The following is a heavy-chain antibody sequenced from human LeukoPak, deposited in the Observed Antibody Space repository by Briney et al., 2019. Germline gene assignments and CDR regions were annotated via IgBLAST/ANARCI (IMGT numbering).Heavy chain of an antibody. Sequence: ASVKVSCKASGYTFTGYYMHWVRQAPGQGLEWMGWIHPRSGETNYAYKFRGRVTMTRDTSISTTYMDPGSLGSDDTAVYYCARDGEYGTGSYYRGCFDYWGQGTLVTVSS. CDR1: GYTFTGYY. CDR2: IHPRSGET. CDR3: ARDGEYGTGSYYRGCFDY. J-gene: IGHJ4*02. V-gene: IGHV1-2*02. D-gene: IGHD3-10*01.